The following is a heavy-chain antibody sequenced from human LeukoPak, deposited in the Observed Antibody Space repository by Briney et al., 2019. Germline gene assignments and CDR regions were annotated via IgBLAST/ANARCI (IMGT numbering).Heavy chain of an antibody. D-gene: IGHD7-27*01. V-gene: IGHV4-39*01. CDR2: IYYSGST. CDR3: ARRVDYWGIYYFDY. CDR1: GGSISSSSYY. J-gene: IGHJ4*02. Sequence: SETLSLTCTVSGGSISSSSYYWGWIRQPPGKGLEWIGSIYYSGSTYYNPSLKSRVTISVDTSKNQFSLKLSSVTAADTAVYYCARRVDYWGIYYFDYWGQGTLVTVSS.